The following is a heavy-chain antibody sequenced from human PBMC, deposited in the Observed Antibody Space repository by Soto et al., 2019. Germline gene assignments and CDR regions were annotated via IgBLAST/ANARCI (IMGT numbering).Heavy chain of an antibody. Sequence: QVQLVQSGAEVKRPGASVKVSCKASGYTFTSNSSHWVGQAPGQRLEWMGWINVGKGTTKYAQNFQGRVSITRDTSASTAYMELGSLRSEDTAVDFCARGLDYYYGMDVWGRGTTVTVSS. CDR2: INVGKGTT. CDR3: ARGLDYYYGMDV. CDR1: GYTFTSNS. J-gene: IGHJ6*02. V-gene: IGHV1-3*01.